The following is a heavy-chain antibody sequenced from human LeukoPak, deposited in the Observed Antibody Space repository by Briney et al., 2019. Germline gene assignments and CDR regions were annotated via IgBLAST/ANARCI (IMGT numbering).Heavy chain of an antibody. CDR1: GGSISGSY. V-gene: IGHV4-59*01. Sequence: SETLSLACTVHGGSISGSYWSWIRQPPGKGLEWIAYMYNSGSTNYNPSLKSRVTISIDTSKNQFSLKLSSLTAADTAIYYCARGIESYGDYGYWGQGILVTVSS. CDR3: ARGIESYGDYGY. D-gene: IGHD4-17*01. CDR2: MYNSGST. J-gene: IGHJ4*02.